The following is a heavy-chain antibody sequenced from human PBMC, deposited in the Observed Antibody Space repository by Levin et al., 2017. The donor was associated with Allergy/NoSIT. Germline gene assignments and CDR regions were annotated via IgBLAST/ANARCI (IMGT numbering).Heavy chain of an antibody. CDR3: ATNGIAAAGGVSYFDY. V-gene: IGHV1-8*01. D-gene: IGHD6-13*01. CDR1: GYTFTSYD. CDR2: MNPNSGNT. Sequence: GESLKISCKASGYTFTSYDINWVRQATGQGLEWMGWMNPNSGNTGYAQKFQGRVTMTRNTSISTAYMELSSLRSEDTAVYYCATNGIAAAGGVSYFDYWGQGTLVTVSS. J-gene: IGHJ4*02.